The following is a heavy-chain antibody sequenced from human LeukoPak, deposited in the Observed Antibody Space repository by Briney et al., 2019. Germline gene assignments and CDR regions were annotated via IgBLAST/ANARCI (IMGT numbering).Heavy chain of an antibody. CDR3: ARGYGSSGNEKIFDY. D-gene: IGHD6-19*01. J-gene: IGHJ4*02. CDR1: GFTFSSYW. Sequence: GGSLRLSCAASGFTFSSYWMHWVRQAPGKGLEWVARINSDGSSKNYADSVKGRFTISRDKDKNTLYLQMNSLRAEDTAVYYCARGYGSSGNEKIFDYWGQGTLVTVSS. CDR2: INSDGSSK. V-gene: IGHV3-74*01.